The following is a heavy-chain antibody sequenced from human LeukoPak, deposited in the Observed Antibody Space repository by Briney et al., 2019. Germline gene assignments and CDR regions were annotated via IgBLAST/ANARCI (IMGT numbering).Heavy chain of an antibody. CDR3: ARGCDTAMVTDY. D-gene: IGHD5-18*01. Sequence: KTSETLSLTCTVSGGSISSYYWSWIRQPPGKGLGWIGYVYYSGSTNYNPSLRSRVTISVDPSKNQFSLKLSSVTAADTAVYYCARGCDTAMVTDYWGQGTLVTVSS. CDR2: VYYSGST. J-gene: IGHJ4*02. CDR1: GGSISSYY. V-gene: IGHV4-59*01.